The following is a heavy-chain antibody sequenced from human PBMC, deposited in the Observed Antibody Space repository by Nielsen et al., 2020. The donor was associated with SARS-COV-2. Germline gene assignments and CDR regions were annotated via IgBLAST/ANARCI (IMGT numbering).Heavy chain of an antibody. CDR2: IDWDDET. CDR3: ARTSATGYSDF. CDR1: GFSLTTSKMC. D-gene: IGHD5-12*01. J-gene: IGHJ4*02. Sequence: SGLTLVKPTQTLTLTCSFSGFSLTTSKMCVSWIRQPPGKALEWLALIDWDDETLYSTSLKTRLTISKDTSKSQVVLTMTNMDPVDTATYYCARTSATGYSDFWGQGALVTVS. V-gene: IGHV2-70*01.